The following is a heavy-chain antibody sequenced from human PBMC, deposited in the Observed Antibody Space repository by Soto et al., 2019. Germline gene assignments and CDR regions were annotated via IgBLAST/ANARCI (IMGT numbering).Heavy chain of an antibody. V-gene: IGHV3-74*01. Sequence: EVQLVESGGGIVQPGGSLRLSCAASGFTFSSYWMHWVRQAPGKGLVWVSRINSDGSRTSYADSAKGRFTISRDNAKNTVYRQMNSLRAEDTAVYYCARGDGDYYDGNGYLGRHWGQGPLVTVSS. CDR3: ARGDGDYYDGNGYLGRH. CDR1: GFTFSSYW. D-gene: IGHD3-22*01. CDR2: INSDGSRT. J-gene: IGHJ4*02.